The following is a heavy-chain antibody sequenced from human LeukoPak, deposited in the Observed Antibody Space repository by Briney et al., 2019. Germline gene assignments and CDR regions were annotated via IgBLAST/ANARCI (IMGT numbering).Heavy chain of an antibody. CDR2: FTPEHGET. J-gene: IGHJ4*02. CDR3: ATGDYGGIYFDF. Sequence: GASVKVSCKVSGYSLSELSVHWVRQAPGIGLEWMGGFTPEHGETTYAQNFRGRVTMTEDTSTGTAYMELSSLRSDDTAMYYCATGDYGGIYFDFWGRGTLVTVSP. V-gene: IGHV1-24*01. CDR1: GYSLSELS. D-gene: IGHD4-23*01.